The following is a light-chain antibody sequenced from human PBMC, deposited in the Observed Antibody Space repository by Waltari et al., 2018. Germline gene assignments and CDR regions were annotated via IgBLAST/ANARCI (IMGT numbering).Light chain of an antibody. V-gene: IGLV2-8*01. Sequence: QSALTPPPSASGSPGQSVTISCTGTSSDVGGYNYVSWYQQHPGKAPKFLIYEVSKRPSGVPDRFSGSKSGNAASLTVSGLQAEDEADYYCSSYAGSNNWVFGGGTKLTVL. CDR1: SSDVGGYNY. CDR3: SSYAGSNNWV. CDR2: EVS. J-gene: IGLJ3*02.